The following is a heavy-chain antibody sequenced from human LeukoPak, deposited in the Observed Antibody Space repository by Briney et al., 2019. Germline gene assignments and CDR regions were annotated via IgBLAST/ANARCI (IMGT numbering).Heavy chain of an antibody. CDR3: ASVYSSGWYIEYFQH. Sequence: PSETLSLTCTVSGGSTSSSSYYWGWIRQPPGKGLEWIGSIYYSGSTYYNPSLKSRVTISVDTSKNQFSLKLSSVTAADTAVYYCASVYSSGWYIEYFQHWGQGTLVTVSS. J-gene: IGHJ1*01. D-gene: IGHD6-19*01. CDR1: GGSTSSSSYY. CDR2: IYYSGST. V-gene: IGHV4-39*01.